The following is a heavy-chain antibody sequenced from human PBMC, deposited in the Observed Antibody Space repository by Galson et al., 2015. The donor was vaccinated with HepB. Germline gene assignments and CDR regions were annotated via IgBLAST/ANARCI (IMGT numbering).Heavy chain of an antibody. J-gene: IGHJ6*02. V-gene: IGHV4-39*01. CDR1: GASISISTFY. CDR2: VHSSGVT. CDR3: VRALGGSYFYGMDV. Sequence: ETLSLTCSVSGASISISTFYWVWIRLTPVKGLEWIGNVHSSGVTYYNPSLNNRVTVSGDTAKNQFSLRVRSVTAADTAVYYCVRALGGSYFYGMDVWGQGTTVIVSS.